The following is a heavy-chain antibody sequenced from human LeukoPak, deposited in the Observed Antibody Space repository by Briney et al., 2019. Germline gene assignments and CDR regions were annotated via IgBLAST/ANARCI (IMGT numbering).Heavy chain of an antibody. V-gene: IGHV3-7*02. D-gene: IGHD1-1*01. CDR3: ATYKNQPHTQSFDF. CDR2: INEDGSEK. Sequence: PGGSLRLSCTASGFTFRNYWMNWVRQAPGKGLEWVANINEDGSEKNYVDSVKGRFTTSRDNARNSLSLQMNSLRSEDTAVYYCATYKNQPHTQSFDFWGQGTLVTVSS. CDR1: GFTFRNYW. J-gene: IGHJ4*02.